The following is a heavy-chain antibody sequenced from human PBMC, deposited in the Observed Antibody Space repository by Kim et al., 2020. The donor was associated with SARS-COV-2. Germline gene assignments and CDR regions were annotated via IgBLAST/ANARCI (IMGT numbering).Heavy chain of an antibody. V-gene: IGHV4-34*01. CDR2: INHSGST. D-gene: IGHD4-17*01. CDR1: GGSFSGYY. CDR3: ARGQGDYGDYDAFDI. J-gene: IGHJ3*02. Sequence: SETLSLTCAAYGGSFSGYYWSWIRQPPGKGLEWIGEINHSGSTNYNPSLKSRVTISVDTSKNQFSLKLSSVTAADTAVYYCARGQGDYGDYDAFDIWGQGTMVTVSS.